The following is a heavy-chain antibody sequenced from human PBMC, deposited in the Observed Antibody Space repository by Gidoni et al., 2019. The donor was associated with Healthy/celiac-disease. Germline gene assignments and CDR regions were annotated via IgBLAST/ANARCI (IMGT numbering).Heavy chain of an antibody. J-gene: IGHJ6*02. V-gene: IGHV3-33*01. CDR3: ARDMVRYDFWSGYPTYYYYGMDV. Sequence: QVQLVASGGGVVQPGRSLRLSCAASGFTFSSYVMHWLPKAPGKGLEWVAVIWYDGSNKYYADSVKGRFTISRDNSKNTLYLQMNSLRAEDTAVYYCARDMVRYDFWSGYPTYYYYGMDVWGQGTTVTVSS. D-gene: IGHD3-3*01. CDR1: GFTFSSYV. CDR2: IWYDGSNK.